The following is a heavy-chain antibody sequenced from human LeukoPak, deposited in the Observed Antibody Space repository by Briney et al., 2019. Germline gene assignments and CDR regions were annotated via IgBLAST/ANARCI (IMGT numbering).Heavy chain of an antibody. CDR3: ATEVTD. CDR1: GYTFSGYY. CDR2: INPNSCGT. Sequence: ASVKVSCKASGYTFSGYYMHWVRQAPGQGLEWMGWINPNSCGTKYAQKLQGRVTMTRDTSISPAYLELSRLRSDDTAVYYCATEVTDWGQGTLVTVSS. V-gene: IGHV1-2*02. J-gene: IGHJ4*02. D-gene: IGHD5-18*01.